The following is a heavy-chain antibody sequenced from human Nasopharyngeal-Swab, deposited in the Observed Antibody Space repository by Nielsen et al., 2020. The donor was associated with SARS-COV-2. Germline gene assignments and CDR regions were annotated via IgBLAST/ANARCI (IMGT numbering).Heavy chain of an antibody. Sequence: SETLSLTCTVSGGSISSGGYYWSCIRQHPGKGLEWIGYIYYSGSTYYNPSLKSRVTISVDTSKNQFSLKLSSVTAADTAVYYCARYWVRYYDILTGYSSAFGMDVWGQGTTVTVSS. CDR3: ARYWVRYYDILTGYSSAFGMDV. D-gene: IGHD3-9*01. V-gene: IGHV4-31*03. J-gene: IGHJ6*02. CDR2: IYYSGST. CDR1: GGSISSGGYY.